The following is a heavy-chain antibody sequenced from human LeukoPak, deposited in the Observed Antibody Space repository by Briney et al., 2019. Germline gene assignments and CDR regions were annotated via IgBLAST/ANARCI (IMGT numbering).Heavy chain of an antibody. D-gene: IGHD3-10*01. Sequence: ASVKVSCKVSGYTLTELSMHWVRQSPGKGLEWMGGFDPEDGETIYAQKFQGRVTMTEDTSTDTAYMELSSLRSEDTAVYYCATDQGSRSYVPNLDIWGQGTMVTVSS. CDR2: FDPEDGET. J-gene: IGHJ3*02. V-gene: IGHV1-24*01. CDR1: GYTLTELS. CDR3: ATDQGSRSYVPNLDI.